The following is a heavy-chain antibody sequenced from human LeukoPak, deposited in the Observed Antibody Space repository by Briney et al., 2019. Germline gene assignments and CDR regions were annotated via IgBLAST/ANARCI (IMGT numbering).Heavy chain of an antibody. CDR2: ISGSGGST. CDR1: GFTLGSDA. CDR3: AKDWRYDSSGYYDGAFDI. Sequence: GGSLRLACAASGFTLGSDAMSGVGQAPGKGLEWVSAISGSGGSTYYADSVKGRFTISRDNSKNTLYLQMNSLRAEDTAVYYCAKDWRYDSSGYYDGAFDIWGQGTMVTVSS. V-gene: IGHV3-23*01. J-gene: IGHJ3*02. D-gene: IGHD3-22*01.